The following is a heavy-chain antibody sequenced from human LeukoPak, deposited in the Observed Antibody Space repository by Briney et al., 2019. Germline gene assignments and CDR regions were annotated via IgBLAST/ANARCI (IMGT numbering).Heavy chain of an antibody. CDR3: ARRYYDILTGWPYYFDY. CDR2: IYPGDSDT. Sequence: GESLKISCKGSGYSFTSDWIGWVRQMPGKGLEWMGIIYPGDSDTRYSPSFQGQVTISADKSISTAYLQWSSLKASDTAMYYCARRYYDILTGWPYYFDYWGQGTLVTVSS. J-gene: IGHJ4*02. D-gene: IGHD3-9*01. V-gene: IGHV5-51*01. CDR1: GYSFTSDW.